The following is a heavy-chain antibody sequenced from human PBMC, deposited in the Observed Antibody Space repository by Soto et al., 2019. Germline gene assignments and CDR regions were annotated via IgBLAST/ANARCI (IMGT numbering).Heavy chain of an antibody. Sequence: ASVKVSCKASGYTFTSYGISWVRQAPGQGLEWMGWINGYNGNTNYAQKVQGRVTMTTDRSTSTAYMELRSLRSDDTAVYYCAKLYCSGGSCYGWFDTWGQGTLVTV. CDR1: GYTFTSYG. J-gene: IGHJ5*02. CDR3: AKLYCSGGSCYGWFDT. CDR2: INGYNGNT. D-gene: IGHD2-15*01. V-gene: IGHV1-18*01.